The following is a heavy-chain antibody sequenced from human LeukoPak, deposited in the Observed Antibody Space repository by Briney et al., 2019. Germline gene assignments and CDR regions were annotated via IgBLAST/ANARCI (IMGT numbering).Heavy chain of an antibody. Sequence: GGSLRLSCAASGFTFSSYAMSWVRQAPGKGLEWVSAISGSGGSTYYADSVKGRFTISRDNSKNTLYLQMNSLRAEDTAVYYCANPYSSSSYYYYGMDVWGQGTTVTVSS. CDR1: GFTFSSYA. J-gene: IGHJ6*02. V-gene: IGHV3-23*01. CDR2: ISGSGGST. D-gene: IGHD6-6*01. CDR3: ANPYSSSSYYYYGMDV.